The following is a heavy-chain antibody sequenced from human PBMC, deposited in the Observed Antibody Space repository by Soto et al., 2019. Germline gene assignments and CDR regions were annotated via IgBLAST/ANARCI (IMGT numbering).Heavy chain of an antibody. J-gene: IGHJ4*02. Sequence: ASVKVSCKASGYTFTGYYIHWVRQAPGQGLEWMGWINPNSGGTNYAQKFQGWVTMTRDTSISTAYMELSRLRSDDTAVYYCARALFGDCSSTSCFPFGYWGQGTLVTVSS. D-gene: IGHD2-2*03. CDR3: ARALFGDCSSTSCFPFGY. V-gene: IGHV1-2*04. CDR2: INPNSGGT. CDR1: GYTFTGYY.